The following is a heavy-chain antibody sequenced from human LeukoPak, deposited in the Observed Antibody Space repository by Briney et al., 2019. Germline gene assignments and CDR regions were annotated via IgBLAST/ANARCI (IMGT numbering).Heavy chain of an antibody. V-gene: IGHV1-2*02. D-gene: IGHD3-3*02. CDR3: ARAPSTFAALFDY. CDR2: INPNSGGT. Sequence: ASVKVSCKASGYTFTGYYMHWVRQAPGQGLEWMGWINPNSGGTNYAQKFQGRVTMTRDTSISTAYMELSSLRSDDTAVYYCARAPSTFAALFDYWGQGTLVTVSS. CDR1: GYTFTGYY. J-gene: IGHJ4*02.